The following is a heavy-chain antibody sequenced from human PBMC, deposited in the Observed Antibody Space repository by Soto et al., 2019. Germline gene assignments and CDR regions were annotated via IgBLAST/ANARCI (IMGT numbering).Heavy chain of an antibody. CDR1: GFTFSSYD. J-gene: IGHJ4*02. CDR2: ISSNGGTT. D-gene: IGHD1-7*01. V-gene: IGHV3-64*01. CDR3: XXXXXGNYDY. Sequence: EVQLAESGGGMVQPGGSLRLSCVASGFTFSSYDMHWVRQAPGKGLEYVSSISSNGGTTYYGNSVKGRFTISRDNSKNTXYXXXXXXXXXXXXXXXXXXXXXGNYDYWGQGTLVTVSS.